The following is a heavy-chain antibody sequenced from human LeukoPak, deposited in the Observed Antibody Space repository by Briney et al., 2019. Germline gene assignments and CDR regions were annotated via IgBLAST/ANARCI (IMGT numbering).Heavy chain of an antibody. CDR2: IWYDGSNK. J-gene: IGHJ4*02. D-gene: IGHD3-22*01. Sequence: PGGSLRLSCAASGFTFSSYGMHWVRKAPGKGLEWVAVIWYDGSNKYYADSVKGRFTISRDNSKNTLYLQMNSLRAEDTAVYYCARYITMIVAGLGYWGQGTLVTVSS. CDR1: GFTFSSYG. V-gene: IGHV3-33*01. CDR3: ARYITMIVAGLGY.